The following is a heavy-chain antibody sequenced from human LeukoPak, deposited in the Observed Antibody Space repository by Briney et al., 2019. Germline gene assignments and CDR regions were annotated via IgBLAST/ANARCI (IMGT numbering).Heavy chain of an antibody. CDR2: VYYSGST. CDR3: VRDSYSGSRNYGMDV. V-gene: IGHV4-59*01. D-gene: IGHD1-26*01. CDR1: GGSISNYY. J-gene: IGHJ6*02. Sequence: SETLSLTCTVSGGSISNYYWSWIRQPPGKGLEWIGYVYYSGSTKYNPSLKSRVTISVATSKNQFSLQLSSVTAADTAVYYCVRDSYSGSRNYGMDVWGQGTTVTVSS.